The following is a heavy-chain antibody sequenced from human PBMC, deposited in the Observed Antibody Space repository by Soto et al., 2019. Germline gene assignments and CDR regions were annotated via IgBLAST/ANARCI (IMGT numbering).Heavy chain of an antibody. CDR2: INHSGST. D-gene: IGHD2-15*01. V-gene: IGHV4-34*01. CDR3: ARASLSGISASIDY. Sequence: KPSETLSLTCAVYGGSFSGYYWSWIRQPPGRGLEWIGEINHSGSTNYNPSLKSRVTISVDTSKNQFSLKLSSVTAADTAVYYCARASLSGISASIDYWGQGTLVTV. CDR1: GGSFSGYY. J-gene: IGHJ4*02.